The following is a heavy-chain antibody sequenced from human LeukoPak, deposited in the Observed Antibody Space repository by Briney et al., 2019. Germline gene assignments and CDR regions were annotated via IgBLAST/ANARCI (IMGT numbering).Heavy chain of an antibody. V-gene: IGHV4-59*01. CDR2: IDDSGNT. D-gene: IGHD6-6*01. CDR1: GGSISRYY. Sequence: SETLSHTCTVSGGSISRYYWSWVRRPPGKGLEWIGYIDDSGNTNYNPSLQSRVTISVDTSKNQFSLNLNSVTAADTAVYYCARGGAARLHFQNWGQGTLVTVSS. J-gene: IGHJ1*01. CDR3: ARGGAARLHFQN.